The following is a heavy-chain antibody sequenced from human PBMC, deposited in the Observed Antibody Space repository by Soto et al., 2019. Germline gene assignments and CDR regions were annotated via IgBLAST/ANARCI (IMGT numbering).Heavy chain of an antibody. CDR2: INHSGST. D-gene: IGHD2-8*01. V-gene: IGHV4-34*02. CDR3: ARGSWAVRFDQ. CDR1: GGSFSGYY. J-gene: IGHJ4*02. Sequence: QVHLQQGGAGLLKPSETLSLTCAVYGGSFYGGSFSGYYWSWIRQPPGKGLEWIGEINHSGSTNYNPSLKSRVTISIDTSKNQFSLKLSSVTAADTAIYYCARGSWAVRFDQWGQGTLVAISS.